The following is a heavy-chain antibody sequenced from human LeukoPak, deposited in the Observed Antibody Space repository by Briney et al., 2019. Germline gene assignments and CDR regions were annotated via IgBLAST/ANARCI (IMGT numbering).Heavy chain of an antibody. V-gene: IGHV1-2*02. CDR1: GYTFTGYY. J-gene: IGHJ4*02. D-gene: IGHD2/OR15-2a*01. Sequence: ASVKVSCKASGYTFTGYYMHWVRQAPGQGLEWMGWINPISGGAKYAQRFQGRVTMTRDTSISTVYLELSSLRSDDTAVYYCARVPDFYANYFDYWGQGTLVTVSS. CDR3: ARVPDFYANYFDY. CDR2: INPISGGA.